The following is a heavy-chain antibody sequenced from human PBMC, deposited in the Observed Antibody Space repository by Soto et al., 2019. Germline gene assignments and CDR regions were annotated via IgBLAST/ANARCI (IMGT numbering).Heavy chain of an antibody. CDR3: ARRIVVVVAAPLLLYYGMEV. V-gene: IGHV7-4-1*01. J-gene: IGHJ6*01. D-gene: IGHD2-15*01. CDR2: INTNTGNP. CDR1: GYTFTIYA. Sequence: ASVNVSFKASGYTFTIYAMNWVRQPPGQGLEWMGWINTNTGNPTYAQGFTGRFVFSLDTSVSTAYLQICSLKAEDTAVYYCARRIVVVVAAPLLLYYGMEVWGQGTTFNVSS.